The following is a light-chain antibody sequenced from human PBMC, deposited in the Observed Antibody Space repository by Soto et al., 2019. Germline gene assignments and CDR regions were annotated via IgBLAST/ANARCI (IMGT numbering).Light chain of an antibody. Sequence: AIQMTQSPSSLSASVGDRVTITCRASQGIRDELGWYQQKAGKAPNLLISAASRLQSRVPSRFSGRGSGTDFTLTISSLQPEDFATYYCLQDYDYPRTFGQGTKVDIK. V-gene: IGKV1-6*01. CDR1: QGIRDE. CDR2: AAS. CDR3: LQDYDYPRT. J-gene: IGKJ1*01.